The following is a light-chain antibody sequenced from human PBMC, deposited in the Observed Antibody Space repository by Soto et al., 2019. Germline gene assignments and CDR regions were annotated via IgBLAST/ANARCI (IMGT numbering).Light chain of an antibody. CDR2: AAS. Sequence: DIQMTQSPSSLSASVGDRVIITCGASQSIRKYLNWYQQRPGKATKLLIYAASSLQSGVPSRVSGSGSETHFTLTISSLQPEDFATYSCQQSYSTTWTFGQGTKVDIK. J-gene: IGKJ1*01. V-gene: IGKV1-39*01. CDR1: QSIRKY. CDR3: QQSYSTTWT.